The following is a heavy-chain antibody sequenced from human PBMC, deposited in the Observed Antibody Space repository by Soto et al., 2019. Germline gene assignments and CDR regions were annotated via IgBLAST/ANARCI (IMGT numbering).Heavy chain of an antibody. V-gene: IGHV3-23*01. CDR3: AKDQSGYGRFDY. Sequence: GGSLRLSCAACGFTFSNYVMNWVRQAPGKGLEWVSAINGGGTTYYIDSVKGRFTISRDNSKNMVYLQMNSLRAEDTAIYYCAKDQSGYGRFDYWGQGAQVTVSS. D-gene: IGHD6-25*01. J-gene: IGHJ4*02. CDR1: GFTFSNYV. CDR2: INGGGTT.